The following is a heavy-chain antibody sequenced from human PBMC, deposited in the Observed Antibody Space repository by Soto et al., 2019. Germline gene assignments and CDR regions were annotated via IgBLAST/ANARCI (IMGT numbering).Heavy chain of an antibody. CDR2: ISYDGSNK. Sequence: PGGSLRLSCAASGFTFSSYAMHWVRQAPGKGLEWVAVISYDGSNKYYADSVKGRFTISRDNSKNTLYLQMNSLRAEDTAVYYCARGGGYYDSSGYYLESDYWGQGTLVTVSS. D-gene: IGHD3-22*01. CDR1: GFTFSSYA. V-gene: IGHV3-30-3*01. J-gene: IGHJ4*02. CDR3: ARGGGYYDSSGYYLESDY.